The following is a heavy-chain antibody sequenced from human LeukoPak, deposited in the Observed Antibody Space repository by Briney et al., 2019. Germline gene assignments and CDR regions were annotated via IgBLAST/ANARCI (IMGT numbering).Heavy chain of an antibody. CDR3: ARQLYYDISSGYYNPLLPTYIWFDP. V-gene: IGHV4-34*01. CDR2: IYYSGST. D-gene: IGHD3-9*01. J-gene: IGHJ5*02. Sequence: ETLSLTCAVYGVSFSGYYWGWIRQPPGKGLEWIGSIYYSGSTYYNTSLKSRVTISVDTSNNQFSLKLSSVTAAGTAVYYCARQLYYDISSGYYNPLLPTYIWFDPWGQGTLVTVSS. CDR1: GVSFSGYY.